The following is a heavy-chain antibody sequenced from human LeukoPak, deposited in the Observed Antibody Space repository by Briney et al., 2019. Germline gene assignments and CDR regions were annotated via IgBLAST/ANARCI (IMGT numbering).Heavy chain of an antibody. J-gene: IGHJ4*02. D-gene: IGHD1/OR15-1a*01. CDR3: AKGLGGTGDS. CDR2: ISWDGGIT. CDR1: GFTFDDYT. V-gene: IGHV3-43*01. Sequence: GGSLRLSCAASGFTFDDYTMHWVRQAPGKGLEWVSLISWDGGITYYADSVRGRFTISRDNNKKSLYLQTNSLRADDTALYYCAKGLGGTGDSWGQGTLVTVSS.